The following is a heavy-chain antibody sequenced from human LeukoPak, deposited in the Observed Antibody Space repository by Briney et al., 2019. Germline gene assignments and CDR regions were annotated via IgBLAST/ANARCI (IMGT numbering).Heavy chain of an antibody. CDR3: AKTMAAAGTVGY. CDR2: ISYDGSNK. V-gene: IGHV3-30*18. Sequence: PGGSLRLSCTASGFTFSSYGMHWVRQAPGKGLEWVAVISYDGSNKYYADSVKGRFTISRDNSKNTLYLQMNSLRAEDTAVYYCAKTMAAAGTVGYWGQGTLVTVSS. D-gene: IGHD6-13*01. J-gene: IGHJ4*02. CDR1: GFTFSSYG.